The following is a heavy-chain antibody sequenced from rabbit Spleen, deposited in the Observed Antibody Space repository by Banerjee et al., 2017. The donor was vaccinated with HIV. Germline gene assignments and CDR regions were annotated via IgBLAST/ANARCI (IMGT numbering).Heavy chain of an antibody. V-gene: IGHV1S45*01. J-gene: IGHJ2*01. CDR2: IDTSNGDT. CDR3: ARNYVNAFDP. CDR1: GFSFSSNW. Sequence: LEESGGGLVKPGGTLTLTCTVSGFSFSSNWICWVRQAPGKGLEWIACIDTSNGDTDYANWPKGRFTISKTSSTTVTLQVTSLTAADTATYFCARNYVNAFDPWGPGTLVTVS. D-gene: IGHD1-1*01.